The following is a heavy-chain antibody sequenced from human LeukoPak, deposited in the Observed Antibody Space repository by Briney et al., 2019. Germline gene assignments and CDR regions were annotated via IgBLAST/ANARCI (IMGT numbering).Heavy chain of an antibody. Sequence: SVKVSCKASGGTFSSYAISWVRQAPGQGLEWMGRIIPILGIANYAQKFQGRVTITADKSTSTAYMELSSLRSEDTAVYYCASPSTYYDLWSGGYGMDVWGQGTTVTVSS. J-gene: IGHJ6*02. CDR1: GGTFSSYA. D-gene: IGHD3-3*01. CDR2: IIPILGIA. V-gene: IGHV1-69*04. CDR3: ASPSTYYDLWSGGYGMDV.